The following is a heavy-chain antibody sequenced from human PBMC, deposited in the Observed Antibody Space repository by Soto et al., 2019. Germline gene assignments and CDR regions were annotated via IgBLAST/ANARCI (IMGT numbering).Heavy chain of an antibody. CDR2: ISAYNGNT. Sequence: ASVKRPCKASGYTFTSYGISWVRQAPGQGLEWMGWISAYNGNTNYAQKLQGRVTMTTDTSTSTAYMELRSLRSDDTAVYYCARLFVIAVAGTGCFDYWGQGTLVTVSS. CDR3: ARLFVIAVAGTGCFDY. J-gene: IGHJ4*02. CDR1: GYTFTSYG. V-gene: IGHV1-18*01. D-gene: IGHD6-19*01.